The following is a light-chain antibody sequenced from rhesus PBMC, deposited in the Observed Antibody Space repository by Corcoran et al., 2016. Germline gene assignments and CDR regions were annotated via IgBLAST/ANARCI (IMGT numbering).Light chain of an antibody. CDR3: QHSYDTPFT. Sequence: DIQMTQSPSSLSASVGDRVTITCRASENVNNYLHWYQQKPGKAPKLLIYAASTLQSGVPSRFSGRGSGTNYTFTISSLQPEDVATYYCQHSYDTPFTFGPGTKLDIK. CDR1: ENVNNY. CDR2: AAS. V-gene: IGKV1-74*01. J-gene: IGKJ3*01.